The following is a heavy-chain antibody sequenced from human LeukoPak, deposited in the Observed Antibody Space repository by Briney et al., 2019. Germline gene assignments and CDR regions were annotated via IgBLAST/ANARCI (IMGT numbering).Heavy chain of an antibody. Sequence: GASLLISCKASAYSFTSYCIGWVRQLPGKGLLWRGLIYPGDSDTRYNPSFQGQVTISDDKPISTTYLQWSSLKASDTAMYYCARREYYGSGSYGAFDIWGQGTMVTVCS. CDR1: AYSFTSYC. V-gene: IGHV5-51*01. J-gene: IGHJ3*02. CDR2: IYPGDSDT. CDR3: ARREYYGSGSYGAFDI. D-gene: IGHD3-10*01.